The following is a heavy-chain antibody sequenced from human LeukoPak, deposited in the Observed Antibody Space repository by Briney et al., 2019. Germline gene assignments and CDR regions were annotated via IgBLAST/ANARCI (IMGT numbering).Heavy chain of an antibody. V-gene: IGHV4-4*02. CDR1: GGSISSSNW. CDR2: MYHSGST. Sequence: TSETLSLTCAVSGGSISSSNWWSWVRQPPGKGLEWIGEMYHSGSTNYNPSLKSRVTISVDKSKIQFSLRLTSVTAADTAVYYCAARAAAMAFDIWGQGTMVTVSS. CDR3: AARAAAMAFDI. J-gene: IGHJ3*02. D-gene: IGHD2-2*01.